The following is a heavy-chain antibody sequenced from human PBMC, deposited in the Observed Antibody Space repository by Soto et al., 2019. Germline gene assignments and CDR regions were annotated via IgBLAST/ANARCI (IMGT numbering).Heavy chain of an antibody. D-gene: IGHD2-15*01. CDR3: AKGSRMWTADY. Sequence: QVQLVQSGAEVKKPGASVKVFCKASGYTFTDYAIHWVRQAPGPRPELMGWIAPGNGNTKYSQNFQGRVTITRDTSATTAYIELSSLRSDDTAVYYCAKGSRMWTADYWGQGTLVNVSS. CDR1: GYTFTDYA. V-gene: IGHV1-3*01. CDR2: IAPGNGNT. J-gene: IGHJ4*02.